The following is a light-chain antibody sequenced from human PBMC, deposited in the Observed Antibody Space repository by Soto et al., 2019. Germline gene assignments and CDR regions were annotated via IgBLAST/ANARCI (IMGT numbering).Light chain of an antibody. CDR2: GAS. Sequence: EIVLTQSPGTLSLSPGERATLSCRASQTVSSSYLAWYQQKPGQAPRRLIYGASNRATGIPDRFSGSGSGTDFTLTISRLEPEDFAVYYCQQCVSSPYTFGQGTKLEIK. CDR3: QQCVSSPYT. CDR1: QTVSSSY. J-gene: IGKJ2*01. V-gene: IGKV3-20*01.